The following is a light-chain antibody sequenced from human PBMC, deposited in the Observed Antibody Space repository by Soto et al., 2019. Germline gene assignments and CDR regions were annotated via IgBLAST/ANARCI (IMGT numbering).Light chain of an antibody. J-gene: IGLJ1*01. CDR2: EVI. CDR1: SSAIGDYYY. Sequence: SVLTQPASVSGSPGQSITISSTGSSSAIGDYYYVSWYQQHPGKAPKVLISEVINRPSGVSNRFSDSKSGNTASLTISGRQAEDEADYYCNSYATGNTRVFGTGTKVTVL. V-gene: IGLV2-14*01. CDR3: NSYATGNTRV.